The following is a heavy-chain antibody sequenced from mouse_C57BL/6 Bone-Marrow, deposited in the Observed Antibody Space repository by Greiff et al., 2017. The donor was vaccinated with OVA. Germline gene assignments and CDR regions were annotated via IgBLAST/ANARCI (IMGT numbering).Heavy chain of an antibody. CDR2: IWGVGST. Sequence: VHLVESGPGLVAPSQRLSITCTVSGFSLTSYGVDWVRQSPGKGLEWLGVIWGVGSTNYNSALKSRLSISKDNSKSQVFLKMNSLQTDDTAMYYCARLSPWFAYWGQGTLVTVSA. CDR1: GFSLTSYG. V-gene: IGHV2-6*01. J-gene: IGHJ3*01. CDR3: ARLSPWFAY.